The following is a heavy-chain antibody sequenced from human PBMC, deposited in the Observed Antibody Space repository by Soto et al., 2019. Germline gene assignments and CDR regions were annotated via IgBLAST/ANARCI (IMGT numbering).Heavy chain of an antibody. D-gene: IGHD3-10*01. Sequence: SETLSLTCTVSGGSISSYYWSWIRQPPGKGLEWIGYIYYSGSTNYNPSLKSRVTISVDTSKNQFSLKLSSVTAADTAVYYCASGALWQEHGYYYYYMDVWGKGTTVTVSS. J-gene: IGHJ6*03. V-gene: IGHV4-59*01. CDR3: ASGALWQEHGYYYYYMDV. CDR2: IYYSGST. CDR1: GGSISSYY.